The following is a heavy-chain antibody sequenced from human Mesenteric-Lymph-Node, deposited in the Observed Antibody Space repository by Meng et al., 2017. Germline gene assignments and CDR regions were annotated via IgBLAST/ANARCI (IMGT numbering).Heavy chain of an antibody. CDR3: ARTFSSGWSLFQH. CDR2: IDLGGSP. CDR1: GGSSSRYTG. V-gene: IGHV4-4*02. D-gene: IGHD6-19*01. J-gene: IGHJ1*01. Sequence: LQGPGPCLVGPSGPRSLTCAACGGSSSRYTGWSWVRQPPGKGLEWIGQIDLGGSPYYNPSLESRVTISADKSKNHFSLKLSSVTAADTAVYYCARTFSSGWSLFQHWGQGTLVTVSS.